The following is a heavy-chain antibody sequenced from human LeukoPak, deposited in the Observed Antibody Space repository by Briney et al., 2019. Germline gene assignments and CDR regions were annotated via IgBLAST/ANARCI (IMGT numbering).Heavy chain of an antibody. V-gene: IGHV3-30-3*01. CDR2: ISYDGSNK. D-gene: IGHD3-3*01. CDR1: GFTFSSYA. J-gene: IGHJ6*02. Sequence: GGSLRLPCAASGFTFSSYAMHWVRQAPGKGLEWVAVISYDGSNKYYADSVKGRFTISRDNSKNTLYLQMNSLGAEDTAVYYCARDLTYYDFWSGYPGTPYYYYYYGMDVWGQGTTVTVSS. CDR3: ARDLTYYDFWSGYPGTPYYYYYYGMDV.